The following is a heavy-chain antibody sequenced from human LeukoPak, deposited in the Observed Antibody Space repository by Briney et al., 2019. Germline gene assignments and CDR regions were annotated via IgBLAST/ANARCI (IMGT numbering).Heavy chain of an antibody. Sequence: PSETLSLTCAVYGGSFSGYYWSWIRQPPGKGLEWIGEINHSGSSKYIPSLKSRVTISVDTSKNQFPLKLSSVTAADTAVYYCARRVGRYFGERAYYYNYMDVWAKGTTVTISS. CDR3: ARRVGRYFGERAYYYNYMDV. J-gene: IGHJ6*03. V-gene: IGHV4-34*01. CDR1: GGSFSGYY. CDR2: INHSGSS. D-gene: IGHD3-10*01.